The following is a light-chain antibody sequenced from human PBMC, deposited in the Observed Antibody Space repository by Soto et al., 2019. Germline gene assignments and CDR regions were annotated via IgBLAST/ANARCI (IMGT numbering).Light chain of an antibody. CDR2: NVN. Sequence: QSALIQPPSVSGSPGQSVTISCTGTSSDVGSYDYVSWHQQHPGTVPKPMIYNVNTRPSGVPDRFSGSKSGTSASLAITGLQAEDEADYYCSSFAGNNNRGVFGSGTKVTVL. CDR1: SSDVGSYDY. V-gene: IGLV2-8*01. J-gene: IGLJ1*01. CDR3: SSFAGNNNRGV.